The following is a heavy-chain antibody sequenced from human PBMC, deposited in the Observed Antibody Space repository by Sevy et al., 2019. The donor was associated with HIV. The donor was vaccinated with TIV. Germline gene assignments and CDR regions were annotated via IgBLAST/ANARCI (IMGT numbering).Heavy chain of an antibody. CDR3: AREQGVRGVIQANYFDP. J-gene: IGHJ5*02. Sequence: ASVKVSCKSSGGTFSTYSINWVRQAPGQGLEWMGMIIPIFGTANYAQRFQGRVTITADESTSTAYMELTSLRSEDTAVYYCAREQGVRGVIQANYFDPGGQGTLVTVSS. CDR2: IIPIFGTA. D-gene: IGHD3-10*01. CDR1: GGTFSTYS. V-gene: IGHV1-69*13.